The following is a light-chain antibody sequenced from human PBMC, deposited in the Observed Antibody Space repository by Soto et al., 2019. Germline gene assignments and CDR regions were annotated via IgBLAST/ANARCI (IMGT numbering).Light chain of an antibody. CDR3: EAWDDSLKGSVV. V-gene: IGLV1-44*01. Sequence: QPVLTQPPSASGTPGQRVTISCSGSSSNIGRSTVNWYQQLPGTAPKLLIYINDQRPSGVPDRFSGSKSGTSASLAISGLQSEDEADYYCEAWDDSLKGSVVFGGGTKLTVL. CDR2: IND. CDR1: SSNIGRST. J-gene: IGLJ2*01.